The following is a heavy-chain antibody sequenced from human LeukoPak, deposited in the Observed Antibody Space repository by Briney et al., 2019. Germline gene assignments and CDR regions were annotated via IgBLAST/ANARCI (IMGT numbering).Heavy chain of an antibody. CDR2: IIPILGIA. Sequence: SVKVSCKASGGTFSSYAISWVRQAPGQGLEWMGRIIPILGIANYAQKFQGRVTITADKSTSTAYMELSSLRSEDTAVYYCARDPPIVGPGDFDYWGQGTLVTVSS. CDR3: ARDPPIVGPGDFDY. J-gene: IGHJ4*02. V-gene: IGHV1-69*04. CDR1: GGTFSSYA. D-gene: IGHD1-26*01.